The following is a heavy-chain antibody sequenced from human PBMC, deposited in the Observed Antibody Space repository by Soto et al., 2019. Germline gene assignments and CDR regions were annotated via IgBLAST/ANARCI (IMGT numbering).Heavy chain of an antibody. CDR1: GGTFSSYA. Sequence: QVQLVQSGAEVKKPGSSVKVSCKASGGTFSSYAISWVRQAPGQGLEWMGGIIPIFGTANYAQKFQGRVTITADKSTSTAYMELSSLRSEDTAVYYCARVDCTTGVCYRGGGYFDYWGQGTLVTVSS. CDR2: IIPIFGTA. D-gene: IGHD2-8*01. V-gene: IGHV1-69*06. J-gene: IGHJ4*02. CDR3: ARVDCTTGVCYRGGGYFDY.